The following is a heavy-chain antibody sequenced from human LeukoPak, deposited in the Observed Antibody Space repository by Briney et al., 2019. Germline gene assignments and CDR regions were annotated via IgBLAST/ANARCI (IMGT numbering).Heavy chain of an antibody. CDR1: GGPFSGYY. D-gene: IGHD5-18*01. J-gene: IGHJ4*02. V-gene: IGHV4-34*01. CDR3: ARRTDTRGYRRFDY. CDR2: INHSGST. Sequence: SETLSLTCAVYGGPFSGYYWSWIRQPPGKGLEWIGEINHSGSTNYNPSLKSRVTISVDTSKNQFSLKLSSVTAADTAVYYCARRTDTRGYRRFDYWGQGTLVTVSS.